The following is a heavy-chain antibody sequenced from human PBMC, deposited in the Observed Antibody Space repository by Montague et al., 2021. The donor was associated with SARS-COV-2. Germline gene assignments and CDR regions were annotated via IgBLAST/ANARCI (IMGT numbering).Heavy chain of an antibody. D-gene: IGHD3-3*01. J-gene: IGHJ4*02. CDR2: INHSGIT. CDR3: ATLPSSITIFGVVQGYYFDD. Sequence: SETLSLTCAVYGGSFSDYSWTWIRQPPGKGLEWIGEINHSGITKYNPTLKSRVTISVDVSKNQFSLKLSSVTAADTAVYYCATLPSSITIFGVVQGYYFDDWGQGTLVTVSS. CDR1: GGSFSDYS. V-gene: IGHV4-34*01.